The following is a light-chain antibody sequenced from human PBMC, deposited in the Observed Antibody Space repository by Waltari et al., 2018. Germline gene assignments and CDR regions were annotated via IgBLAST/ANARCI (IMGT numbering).Light chain of an antibody. CDR2: KAA. CDR3: QEYDSLPIT. Sequence: DIQMTQSPSTLPASVGDRVTITCRASQYVKNNLAWFQQKPGKAPKVLIHKAARIESAVPSRFSGSGFGTEFILSISSLQPDDFATYYCQEYDSLPITFGGGTKVEIK. V-gene: IGKV1-5*03. J-gene: IGKJ4*01. CDR1: QYVKNN.